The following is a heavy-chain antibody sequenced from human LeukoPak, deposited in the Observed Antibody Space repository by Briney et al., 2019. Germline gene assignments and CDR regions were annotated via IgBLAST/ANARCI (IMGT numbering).Heavy chain of an antibody. CDR2: INPSGGST. J-gene: IGHJ4*02. CDR1: GYTFTSYY. D-gene: IGHD6-19*01. V-gene: IGHV1-46*01. CDR3: ARSRAVAGPGGY. Sequence: ASVKVSCKASGYTFTSYYMHWLRQAPGQGLEWMGIINPSGGSTSYAQKFQGRVTMTRDTSTSTVYMELSSLRSEDTAVYYCARSRAVAGPGGYWGQGTLVTVSS.